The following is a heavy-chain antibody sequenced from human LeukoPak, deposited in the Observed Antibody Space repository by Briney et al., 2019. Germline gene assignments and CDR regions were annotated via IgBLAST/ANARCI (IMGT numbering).Heavy chain of an antibody. Sequence: SVKVSCKASGGTFSSYAISWVRQATGQGLEWMGGIIPIFGTANYAQKFQGRVTITADKSTSTAYMELSSLRSEDTAVYYCARDRYGGNSYGWENWFDPWGQGTLVTVSS. J-gene: IGHJ5*02. D-gene: IGHD4-23*01. CDR1: GGTFSSYA. CDR2: IIPIFGTA. CDR3: ARDRYGGNSYGWENWFDP. V-gene: IGHV1-69*06.